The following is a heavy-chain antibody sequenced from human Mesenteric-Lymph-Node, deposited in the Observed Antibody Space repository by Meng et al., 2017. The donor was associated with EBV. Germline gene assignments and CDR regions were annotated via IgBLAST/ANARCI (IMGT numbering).Heavy chain of an antibody. CDR2: IFHGGTT. CDR3: ARVMFTDSVKNYFDP. Sequence: VHRQGSGPGLVKPSGTLSLTCAVSGVSISSGNWWSWVRQPPGKGLEWIGEIFHGGTTNYNPPLKGRVTISVDTSKNHFSLSLTSVTAADTAVYYCARVMFTDSVKNYFDPWGQGTLVTVSS. J-gene: IGHJ5*02. CDR1: GVSISSGNW. D-gene: IGHD1-7*01. V-gene: IGHV4-4*02.